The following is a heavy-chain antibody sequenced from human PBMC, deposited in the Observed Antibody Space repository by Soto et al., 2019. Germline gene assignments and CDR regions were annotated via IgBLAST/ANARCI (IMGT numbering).Heavy chain of an antibody. Sequence: EVQLVESGGGLVQPGGSLSLSCAASGFTISNYWMHWVRQSPGKGLVWVAGIDSYGGYSRYADSVRGRFTISRDNGKNSLYLQMNSLRHADTAVYYCASDRPHNWFDPWGQGALVTVST. CDR1: GFTISNYW. V-gene: IGHV3-74*01. CDR2: IDSYGGYS. J-gene: IGHJ5*02. CDR3: ASDRPHNWFDP.